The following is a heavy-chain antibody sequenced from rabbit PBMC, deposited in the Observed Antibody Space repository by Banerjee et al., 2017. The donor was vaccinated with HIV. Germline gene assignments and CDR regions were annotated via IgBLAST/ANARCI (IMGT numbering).Heavy chain of an antibody. Sequence: QQQLVESGGGLVQPEGSLTLTCTASGFSFSSSYHMCWVRQAPGKGLEWIACINTSTGNSVYASWAKGRFTISNPSSTAVTLQMTSLTAADTATYFFARDLTGVIGWNFKLWGPGPLVPVS. CDR2: INTSTGNS. D-gene: IGHD1-1*01. CDR3: ARDLTGVIGWNFKL. V-gene: IGHV1S45*01. CDR1: GFSFSSSYH. J-gene: IGHJ4*01.